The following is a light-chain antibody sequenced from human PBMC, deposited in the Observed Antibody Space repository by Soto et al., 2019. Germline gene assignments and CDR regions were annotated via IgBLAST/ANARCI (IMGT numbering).Light chain of an antibody. V-gene: IGKV3-20*01. CDR1: QNISSY. J-gene: IGKJ5*01. Sequence: IVLIQSQATLSLSPWKRAKISCRASQNISSYLIWYQQKPGQAPRLLIYDVSNRATGIPDRFSGSGSGTDFTLTISRLEPEDFAVYYCQQYGSSPPITFGQGTRLEI. CDR3: QQYGSSPPIT. CDR2: DVS.